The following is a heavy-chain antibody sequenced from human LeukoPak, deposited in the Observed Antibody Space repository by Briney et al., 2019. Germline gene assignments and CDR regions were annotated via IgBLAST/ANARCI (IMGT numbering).Heavy chain of an antibody. CDR1: GGSISSGSYY. CDR2: IYYSGST. D-gene: IGHD3-16*01. Sequence: SETLSLTCTVSGGSISSGSYYWGWIRQPPGKGLEWIGSIYYSGSTYYNPSLKSRVTISVDTSKNQFSLKLSSVTAADTAVYYCAREGRRLHEYDYVWGSPPNWGQGTLVTVSS. J-gene: IGHJ4*02. CDR3: AREGRRLHEYDYVWGSPPN. V-gene: IGHV4-39*07.